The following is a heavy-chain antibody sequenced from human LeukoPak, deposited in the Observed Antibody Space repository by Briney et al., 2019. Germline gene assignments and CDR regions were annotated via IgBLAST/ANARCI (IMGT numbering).Heavy chain of an antibody. J-gene: IGHJ4*02. V-gene: IGHV3-9*01. D-gene: IGHD6-13*01. Sequence: GRSLRLSCAASGFTLDDYAMHWVRQARGKGLEWVSGISWNSGSIGYADSVKGRFTISRDNAKNSLYLQMNSLRAEDTALYYCAKAYRSSWYGAFDYWGQGTPVTVSS. CDR2: ISWNSGSI. CDR1: GFTLDDYA. CDR3: AKAYRSSWYGAFDY.